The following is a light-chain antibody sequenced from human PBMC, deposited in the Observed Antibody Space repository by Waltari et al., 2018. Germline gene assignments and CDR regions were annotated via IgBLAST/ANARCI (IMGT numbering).Light chain of an antibody. CDR3: AAWDDSLSGWL. Sequence: QSALPQPPSASGTPGQRVTISCSGSSFNIGSNYVYWYQHVPGTSPKLPIIWHSQRPPGVPARFSGSKSGPSASLAIGGLRSEDEGDYYCAAWDDSLSGWLFGGGTKVTVL. J-gene: IGLJ3*02. CDR1: SFNIGSNY. V-gene: IGLV1-47*01. CDR2: WHS.